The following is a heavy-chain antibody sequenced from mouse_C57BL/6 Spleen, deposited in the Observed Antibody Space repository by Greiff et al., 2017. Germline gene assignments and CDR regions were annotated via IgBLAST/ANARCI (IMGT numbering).Heavy chain of an antibody. J-gene: IGHJ1*03. V-gene: IGHV5-4*01. Sequence: EVQGVESGGGLVKPGGSLKLSCAASGFTFSSYAMSWVRQTPEKRLEWVATISDGGSYTYYPDNVKGRFTISRDNAKNNLYLQMSHLKSEDTAMYYCARDHANWDWYFDVWGTGTTVTVSS. D-gene: IGHD4-1*01. CDR1: GFTFSSYA. CDR2: ISDGGSYT. CDR3: ARDHANWDWYFDV.